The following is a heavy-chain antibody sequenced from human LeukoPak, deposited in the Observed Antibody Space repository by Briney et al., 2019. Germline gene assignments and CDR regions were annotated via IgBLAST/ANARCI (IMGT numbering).Heavy chain of an antibody. J-gene: IGHJ5*02. CDR2: ISPSGAST. CDR3: AREAITIFGLVRTQTTKGPHRFDP. Sequence: ASVKVSCKASGYTFTNYYMHWVRRAPGQGLEWMGMISPSGASTSYAQKFQGRVTMTRDVSTSTVYMELSSLRSEDTAVYYCAREAITIFGLVRTQTTKGPHRFDPWGQGTLVTVSS. D-gene: IGHD3-3*01. CDR1: GYTFTNYY. V-gene: IGHV1-46*01.